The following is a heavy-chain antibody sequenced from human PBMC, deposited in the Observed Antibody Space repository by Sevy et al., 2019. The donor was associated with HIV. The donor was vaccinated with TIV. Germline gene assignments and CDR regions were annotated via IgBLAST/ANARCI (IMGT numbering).Heavy chain of an antibody. D-gene: IGHD3-22*01. Sequence: GGSLRLSCAASGFTFSSYGMHWVRQAPGKGLEWVAVISYDGSNKYYADSGKGRFTISRDNSKNTLYLQMNSLRAEDTAVYYCAKDGELGYYDSSGYYSYYFDYWGQGTLVTVSS. CDR3: AKDGELGYYDSSGYYSYYFDY. CDR2: ISYDGSNK. CDR1: GFTFSSYG. J-gene: IGHJ4*02. V-gene: IGHV3-30*18.